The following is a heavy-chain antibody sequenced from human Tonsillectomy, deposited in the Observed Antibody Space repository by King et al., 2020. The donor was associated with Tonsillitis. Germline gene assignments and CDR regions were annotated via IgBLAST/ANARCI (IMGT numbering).Heavy chain of an antibody. J-gene: IGHJ5*02. Sequence: VQLVESGAEVKKPGESLKISCKGSGYSFTSNWIGWVRQMPGKGLECMGIIYPGDSDIRYSPSFQGQVTIPADKSISTAYLQWSSLKASDTAMYYCARYAWDWGRFDPWGQGTLVTVSS. CDR3: ARYAWDWGRFDP. D-gene: IGHD1-26*01. V-gene: IGHV5-51*01. CDR2: IYPGDSDI. CDR1: GYSFTSNW.